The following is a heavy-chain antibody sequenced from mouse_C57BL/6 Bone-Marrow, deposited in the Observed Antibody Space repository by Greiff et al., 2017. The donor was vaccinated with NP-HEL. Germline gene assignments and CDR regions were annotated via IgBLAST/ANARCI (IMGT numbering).Heavy chain of an antibody. CDR1: GYTFTSYG. J-gene: IGHJ2*01. CDR2: IYPRSGNT. CDR3: AHYYGSSYVGYFDY. V-gene: IGHV1-81*01. Sequence: QVHVKQSGAELARPGASVKLSCKASGYTFTSYGISWVKQRTGQGLEWIGEIYPRSGNTYYNEKFKGKATLTADKSSSTAYMELRSLTSEDSAVYFCAHYYGSSYVGYFDYWGQGTTLTVSS. D-gene: IGHD1-1*01.